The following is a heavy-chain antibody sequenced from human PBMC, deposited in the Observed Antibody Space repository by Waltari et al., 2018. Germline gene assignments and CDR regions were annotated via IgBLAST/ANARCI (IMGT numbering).Heavy chain of an antibody. V-gene: IGHV4-38-2*01. CDR3: ASPSSGSLGEPGIAPYWYFDL. CDR1: GYSISSGYY. D-gene: IGHD6-13*01. Sequence: QVQLQESGPGLVKPSETLSLTCAVSGYSISSGYYWGWIRQPPGKGLEWIGSIYHSGSTYYNPSLKSRVTISVDTSKNQFSLKLSSVTAADTAVYYCASPSSGSLGEPGIAPYWYFDLWGRGTLVTVSS. J-gene: IGHJ2*01. CDR2: IYHSGST.